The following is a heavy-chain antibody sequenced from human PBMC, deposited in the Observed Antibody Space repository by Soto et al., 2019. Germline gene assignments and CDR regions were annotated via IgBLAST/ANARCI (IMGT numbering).Heavy chain of an antibody. CDR3: ARNYGSGSYYVGWFDP. J-gene: IGHJ5*02. CDR2: IYYSGST. CDR1: GGSISSYY. D-gene: IGHD3-10*01. Sequence: SETLSLTCTVSGGSISSYYWSWIRQPPGKGLEWIGYIYYSGSTNYNPSLKSRVTISVDTSKNQFSLKLSSVTAADTAVYYCARNYGSGSYYVGWFDPWGQGTLVTVSS. V-gene: IGHV4-59*01.